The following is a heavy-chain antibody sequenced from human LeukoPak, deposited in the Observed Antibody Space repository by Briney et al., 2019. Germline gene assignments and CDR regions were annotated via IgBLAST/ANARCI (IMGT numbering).Heavy chain of an antibody. CDR2: ISSSGGGP. J-gene: IGHJ5*02. CDR1: GFTFSSYA. CDR3: AKSAMAGGTRWFDP. Sequence: TGGSLRLSCAASGFTFSSYAMTWVRQAPGKGPEWVSTISSSGGGPSYADSVKGRFTISRDNSKNTLYLQMSSLRVEDTALYYCAKSAMAGGTRWFDPWGQATLVTVSS. D-gene: IGHD3-16*01. V-gene: IGHV3-23*01.